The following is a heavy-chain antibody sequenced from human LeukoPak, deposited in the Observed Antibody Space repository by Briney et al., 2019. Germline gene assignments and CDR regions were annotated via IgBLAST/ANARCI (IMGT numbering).Heavy chain of an antibody. CDR2: IYPRDGST. V-gene: IGHV1-46*01. CDR1: GYTFTNNY. Sequence: ASVKVSCKASGYTFTNNYLHWVRQAPGQGLEWMGMIYPRDGSTSYAQNFQGRVTVTRDTSTSTVYMELSSLRSEDTAVYYCARGKHSSSWYRFFPIPDYWDQGTLVTVSS. CDR3: ARGKHSSSWYRFFPIPDY. D-gene: IGHD6-13*01. J-gene: IGHJ4*02.